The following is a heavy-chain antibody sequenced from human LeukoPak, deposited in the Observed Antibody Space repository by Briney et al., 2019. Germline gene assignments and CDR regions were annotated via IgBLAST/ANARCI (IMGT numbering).Heavy chain of an antibody. CDR2: IYTSGST. CDR3: ARGVGAAAAGRGMDV. Sequence: SETLSLTCTVSGGSISSGSYYWSWIRQPAGKGLEWIGRIYTSGSTNYSPSLKSRVTISVDTSKNQFSLKLSSVTAADTAVYYCARGVGAAAAGRGMDVWGQGTTVTVSS. CDR1: GGSISSGSYY. J-gene: IGHJ6*02. D-gene: IGHD6-13*01. V-gene: IGHV4-61*02.